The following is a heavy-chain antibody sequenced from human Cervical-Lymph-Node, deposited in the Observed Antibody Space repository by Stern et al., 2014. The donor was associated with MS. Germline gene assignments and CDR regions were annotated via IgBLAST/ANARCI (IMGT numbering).Heavy chain of an antibody. Sequence: VQLVQSGAEVKKPGSSVKVSCKASGGTFNNYAFSWVRQAPGQGLEWMGGIITIFNTAHYRQKFQGRVTITAGKSTNQDYMELSSLRPDDTAVYFCATDPPLRNKAETNAYWGQGTLVTVSS. CDR1: GGTFNNYA. CDR3: ATDPPLRNKAETNAY. J-gene: IGHJ4*02. D-gene: IGHD2/OR15-2a*01. CDR2: IITIFNTA. V-gene: IGHV1-69*06.